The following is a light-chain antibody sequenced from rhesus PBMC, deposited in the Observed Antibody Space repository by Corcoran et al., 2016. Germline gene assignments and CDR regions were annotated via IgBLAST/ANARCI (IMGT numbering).Light chain of an antibody. CDR3: AAWDDGLDSYV. J-gene: IGLJ6*01. V-gene: IGLV1-60*01. CDR2: NNY. Sequence: QSVVTQPPSTSEAARKTVTISCSGSGSNIGAYGVSWYQHLPGTAPRLLIYNNYQRASGVSERFSASQSGPSASLVISGLHAEDEAVYYCAAWDDGLDSYVFGSGTKLTVL. CDR1: GSNIGAYG.